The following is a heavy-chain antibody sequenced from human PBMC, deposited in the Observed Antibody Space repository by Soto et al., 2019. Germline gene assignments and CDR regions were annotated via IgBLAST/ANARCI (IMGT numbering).Heavy chain of an antibody. D-gene: IGHD4-17*01. CDR3: AKDYDYGDSLPFDY. Sequence: EVQLLEAGGGLVQPGGSLRLSCAASGFSFRDYGMSWVRQAPGKGLEWLSAIIGIGDKTYSADSVRGRFTISRDNSKNTLYLQLNALGAEDTDIYYCAKDYDYGDSLPFDYWGQGTLVTVSS. CDR2: IIGIGDKT. J-gene: IGHJ4*02. V-gene: IGHV3-23*01. CDR1: GFSFRDYG.